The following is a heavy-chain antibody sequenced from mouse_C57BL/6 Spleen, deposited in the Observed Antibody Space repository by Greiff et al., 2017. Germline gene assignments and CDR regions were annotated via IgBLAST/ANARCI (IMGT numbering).Heavy chain of an antibody. CDR2: IYPGSGNT. Sequence: QVQLKQSGAELVRPGASVKLSCKASGYTFTDYYINWVKQRPGQGLEWIARIYPGSGNTYYNEKFKGKATLTAEKSSSTAYMQLSSLTSEDSAVYFCARYDYGSSLYAMDYWGQGTSVTVSS. CDR3: ARYDYGSSLYAMDY. D-gene: IGHD1-1*01. CDR1: GYTFTDYY. V-gene: IGHV1-76*01. J-gene: IGHJ4*01.